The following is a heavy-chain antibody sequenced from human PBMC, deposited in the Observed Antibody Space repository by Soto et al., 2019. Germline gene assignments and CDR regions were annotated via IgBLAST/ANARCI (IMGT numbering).Heavy chain of an antibody. Sequence: TSETLTLSCTVSGGSISIYYWTWIRQPPGKGLEWIGYIYYSGSANYNPSLKSRVTISVDTSKNQFSLKLSSVTAADTAVYYCAREVTDSGSYFGYFDYWGQGTMVTVSS. CDR3: AREVTDSGSYFGYFDY. J-gene: IGHJ4*02. CDR2: IYYSGSA. D-gene: IGHD1-26*01. V-gene: IGHV4-59*01. CDR1: GGSISIYY.